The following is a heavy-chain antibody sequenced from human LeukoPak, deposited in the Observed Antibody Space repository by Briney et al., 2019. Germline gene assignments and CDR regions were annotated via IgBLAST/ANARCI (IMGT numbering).Heavy chain of an antibody. V-gene: IGHV4-34*01. J-gene: IGHJ3*02. CDR3: ARPGYSSGWRDAFDI. Sequence: PSETLSLTCAVYGGSFSGYYWSWIRQPPGKGLEWIGEINHSGSTNYNPSLKSRVTISVDTSKNQFSLKLSSVTAADTAVYYCARPGYSSGWRDAFDIWGQGTMVTVS. CDR1: GGSFSGYY. CDR2: INHSGST. D-gene: IGHD6-19*01.